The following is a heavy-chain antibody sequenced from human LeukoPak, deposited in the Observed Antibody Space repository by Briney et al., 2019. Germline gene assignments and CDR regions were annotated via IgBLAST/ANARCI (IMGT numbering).Heavy chain of an antibody. CDR2: ISYDGSNK. J-gene: IGHJ4*02. D-gene: IGHD4-17*01. V-gene: IGHV3-30*18. CDR3: AKDGRMYGVHGGLNY. Sequence: GGSLRLPCAASGFTFSSYGMHWVRQAPGKGLEWVAVISYDGSNKYYADSVKGRFTISRDNSKNTLYLQMNSLRAEDTAVYYCAKDGRMYGVHGGLNYWGQGTLVTVSS. CDR1: GFTFSSYG.